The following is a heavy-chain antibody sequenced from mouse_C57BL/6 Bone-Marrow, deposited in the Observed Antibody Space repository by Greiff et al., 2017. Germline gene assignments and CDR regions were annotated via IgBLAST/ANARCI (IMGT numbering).Heavy chain of an antibody. CDR2: IDPETGGT. CDR1: GYTFTDYE. J-gene: IGHJ4*01. V-gene: IGHV1-15*01. CDR3: TKMDY. Sequence: VQLQQSGAELVRPGASVTLSCKASGYTFTDYEMHWVKQTPVHGLEWIGAIDPETGGTAYNQKFKGKAILTADKSASTAYMELRSLTSGDSAVYYCTKMDYWGQGTSVTVSS.